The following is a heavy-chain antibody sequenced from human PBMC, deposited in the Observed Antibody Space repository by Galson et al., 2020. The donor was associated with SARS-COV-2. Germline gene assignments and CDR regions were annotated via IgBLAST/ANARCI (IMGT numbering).Heavy chain of an antibody. CDR2: PNPNSGDT. V-gene: IGHV1-2*02. J-gene: IGHJ6*02. Sequence: ASVKVSCKASGYSFITYYIHRVRQAPGQGLEWVGWPNPNSGDTNYAQKFQGRVTMTRDTSISTAYLELSSLRSDDTAFYYCATHILGVHYGLDVWGPGTTVTVSS. CDR1: GYSFITYY. D-gene: IGHD1-26*01. CDR3: ATHILGVHYGLDV.